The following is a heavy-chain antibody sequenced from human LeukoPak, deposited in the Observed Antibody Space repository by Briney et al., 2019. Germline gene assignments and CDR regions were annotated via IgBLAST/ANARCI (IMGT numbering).Heavy chain of an antibody. J-gene: IGHJ6*03. CDR3: ARDHDRGNYYYYYYMDV. D-gene: IGHD4-23*01. CDR1: GFTFSSYG. CDR2: IWYDGSNK. Sequence: GGSLRLSCAASGFTFSSYGMHWVRQTPGKGLEWVAVIWYDGSNKYYADSVKGRFTIPRDNSKNTLYLQMNSLRAEDTAVYYCARDHDRGNYYYYYYMDVWGKGTTVTVSS. V-gene: IGHV3-33*01.